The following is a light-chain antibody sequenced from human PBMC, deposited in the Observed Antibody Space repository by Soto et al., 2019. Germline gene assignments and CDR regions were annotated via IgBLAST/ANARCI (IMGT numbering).Light chain of an antibody. CDR3: CSYAGASV. Sequence: QSALTQPRSVSGSPGQSVTISCTGTSNDVGGYDYVSWYQQHPDRAPKLMIFDVNKRPSGVPDRFSGSKSGNTASLTISGLQAEDEADYYCCSYAGASVFGGGTKLTVL. J-gene: IGLJ3*02. CDR2: DVN. V-gene: IGLV2-11*01. CDR1: SNDVGGYDY.